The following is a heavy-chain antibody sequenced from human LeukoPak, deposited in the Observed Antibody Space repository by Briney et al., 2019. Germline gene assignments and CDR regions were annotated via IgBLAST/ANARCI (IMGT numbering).Heavy chain of an antibody. CDR3: AREGSPRVYYYYYMDV. D-gene: IGHD2-15*01. V-gene: IGHV4-4*07. CDR2: IYTSGST. CDR1: GGSFSSYY. Sequence: SETLSLTCAVYGGSFSSYYWSWIRQPAGKGLEWIGRIYTSGSTNYNPSLKSRVTMSVDTSKNQFSLKLSSVTAADTAVYYCAREGSPRVYYYYYMDVWGKGTTVTVSS. J-gene: IGHJ6*03.